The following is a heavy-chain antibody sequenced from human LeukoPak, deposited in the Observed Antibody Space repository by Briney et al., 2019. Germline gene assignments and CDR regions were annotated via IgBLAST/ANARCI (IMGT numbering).Heavy chain of an antibody. CDR1: GGSISSSNW. V-gene: IGHV4-4*02. Sequence: SGTLSLTCAVSGGSISSSNWWSWVRPPPGKGLEWIGEIYHSGSTNYNPSLKSRVTISVDKSKNQFSLKLSSVTAADTAVYYCARAPFIAAATFFDYWGQGTLVTVSS. CDR2: IYHSGST. CDR3: ARAPFIAAATFFDY. D-gene: IGHD6-13*01. J-gene: IGHJ4*02.